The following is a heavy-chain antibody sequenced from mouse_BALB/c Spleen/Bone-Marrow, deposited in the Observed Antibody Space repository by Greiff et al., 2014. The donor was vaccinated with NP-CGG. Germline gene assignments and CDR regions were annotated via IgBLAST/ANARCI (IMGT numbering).Heavy chain of an antibody. CDR1: GYSITSGYS. V-gene: IGHV3-1*02. Sequence: EVQLQQSGPDLVKPSQSLSLTCTVTGYSITSGYSWHWIRQFPGNKLEWMAYIHNSGVTNFNPSLKSRISISRDTSKNQFFLQLNSVTTEDTATYYYARLDGSKGFDYWGQGTTLTVSS. CDR3: ARLDGSKGFDY. D-gene: IGHD1-1*01. J-gene: IGHJ2*01. CDR2: IHNSGVT.